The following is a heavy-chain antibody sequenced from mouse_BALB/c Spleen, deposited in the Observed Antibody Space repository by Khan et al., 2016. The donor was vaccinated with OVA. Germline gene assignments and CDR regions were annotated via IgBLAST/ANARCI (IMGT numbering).Heavy chain of an antibody. Sequence: EVQLQESGPDLVKPSQSLSLTCTVTGYSITSGYSWHWIRQFPGNKLECMGYIYHSGSIKYNPSLKSRFSITRDTSKNLFFLQLNSVTTEDTATYYCVRDGNYMDYWGQGTSVTVSS. CDR2: IYHSGSI. CDR3: VRDGNYMDY. J-gene: IGHJ4*01. D-gene: IGHD2-1*01. V-gene: IGHV3-1*02. CDR1: GYSITSGYS.